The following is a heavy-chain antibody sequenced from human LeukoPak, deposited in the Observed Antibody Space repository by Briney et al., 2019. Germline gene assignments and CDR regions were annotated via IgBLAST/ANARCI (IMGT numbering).Heavy chain of an antibody. V-gene: IGHV4-34*01. Sequence: SETLSLTCAVYGGSFSGYYWSWTRQPPGKGLEWIGEINHSGSTNYNPSLKSRVTISVDTSKNQFSLKLSSVTAADTAVYYCARDSGSYSGFDYWGQGTLVTVS. CDR2: INHSGST. CDR3: ARDSGSYSGFDY. J-gene: IGHJ4*02. CDR1: GGSFSGYY. D-gene: IGHD1-26*01.